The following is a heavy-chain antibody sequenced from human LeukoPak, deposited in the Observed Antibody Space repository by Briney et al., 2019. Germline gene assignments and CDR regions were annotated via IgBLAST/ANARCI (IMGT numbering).Heavy chain of an antibody. V-gene: IGHV3-30*18. CDR3: AKDLLAVNPLLTGPDY. D-gene: IGHD3-9*01. Sequence: PGGSLRLSCAASGFTFSSYGMHWVRQAPGKGLEWVAVISYDGSNKYYADSVKGRFTISRDNSKNTQYLQMNSLRAEDTAVYYCAKDLLAVNPLLTGPDYWGQGTLVTVSS. CDR1: GFTFSSYG. J-gene: IGHJ4*02. CDR2: ISYDGSNK.